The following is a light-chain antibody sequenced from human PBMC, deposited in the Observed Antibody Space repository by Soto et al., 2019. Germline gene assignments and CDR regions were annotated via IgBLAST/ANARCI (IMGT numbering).Light chain of an antibody. J-gene: IGKJ4*01. CDR3: QQYNNWPPLT. CDR2: GAS. Sequence: EIMMTQSPATLSVSPGERATLSCRASQSISTNLAWYQQKPGQPPRLLIYGASSRATDIPARFSGSGSGTEFTLTISSLQSEDFAVYYCQQYNNWPPLTFGGGTKVEIK. CDR1: QSISTN. V-gene: IGKV3-15*01.